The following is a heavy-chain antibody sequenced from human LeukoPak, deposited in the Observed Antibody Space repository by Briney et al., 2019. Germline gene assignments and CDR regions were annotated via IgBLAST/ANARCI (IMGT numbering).Heavy chain of an antibody. V-gene: IGHV4-34*01. CDR3: ARVSRLWWARDI. D-gene: IGHD2-21*01. Sequence: SKTLSLTCAVYGGSFSAYYWSWIRQPPGKGLEWIGEINHSGSTNYNPSHKSRVNISVDTSKNQFSLKLSSVTAADTAVYYCARVSRLWWARDIWGQGTMVTVSS. CDR1: GGSFSAYY. CDR2: INHSGST. J-gene: IGHJ3*02.